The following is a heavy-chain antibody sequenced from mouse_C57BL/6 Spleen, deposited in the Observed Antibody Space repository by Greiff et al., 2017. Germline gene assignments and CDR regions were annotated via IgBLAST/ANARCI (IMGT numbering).Heavy chain of an antibody. J-gene: IGHJ1*03. Sequence: VQLQQSGAELVRPGASVKLSCKASGYTFTDYYINWVKQRPGQGLEWIARIYPGSGNTYYNEKFKGKATLTAEKSSSTAYMQLSSLTSEDSAVYFGARSGDYDLYWYFDVWGTGTTVTVSS. D-gene: IGHD2-4*01. V-gene: IGHV1-76*01. CDR1: GYTFTDYY. CDR2: IYPGSGNT. CDR3: ARSGDYDLYWYFDV.